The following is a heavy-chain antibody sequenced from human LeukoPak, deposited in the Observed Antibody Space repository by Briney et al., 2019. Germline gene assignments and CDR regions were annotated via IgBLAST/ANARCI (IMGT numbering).Heavy chain of an antibody. Sequence: SETLTLTCTLSGGSISNADYHWSWIRQPPGKGLEWIGHIYYSGTAYYNPSLKSRVTISVDTSKNQFSLKLSSVTAADTAVYYCARVIAAAGFAGDYYYYYYMDVWGKGTTVTVSS. CDR3: ARVIAAAGFAGDYYYYYYMDV. D-gene: IGHD6-13*01. V-gene: IGHV4-61*08. CDR2: IYYSGTA. CDR1: GGSISNADYH. J-gene: IGHJ6*03.